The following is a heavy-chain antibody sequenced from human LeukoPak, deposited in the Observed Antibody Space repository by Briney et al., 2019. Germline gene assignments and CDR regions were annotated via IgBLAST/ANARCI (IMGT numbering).Heavy chain of an antibody. CDR1: GFTFSSYG. V-gene: IGHV3-33*01. CDR2: IWYDGSNK. D-gene: IGHD6-19*01. J-gene: IGHJ4*02. CDR3: ARDGGWYSPTH. Sequence: GGSLRLSCAASGFTFSSYGMHWVRQAPGKGLEWVAVIWYDGSNKYYADSVKGRFTISRDNSKNTLYLQMNSLRAEDTAVYYCARDGGWYSPTHWGQGTLVTVSS.